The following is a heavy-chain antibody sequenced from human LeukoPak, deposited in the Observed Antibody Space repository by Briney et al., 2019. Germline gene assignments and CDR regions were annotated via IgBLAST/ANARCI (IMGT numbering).Heavy chain of an antibody. CDR1: GDSVSSNSAA. J-gene: IGHJ3*02. Sequence: SQTLSLTCAISGDSVSSNSAAWNWIRQSPSRGLEWLGRTYYRSKWYNDYAVSVKSRITINPDTSKNKFSLQLNSVTPEDTAVYYCARGDSSGWYGVRSPSDAFDIWGQGTMVTVSS. CDR3: ARGDSSGWYGVRSPSDAFDI. D-gene: IGHD6-19*01. CDR2: TYYRSKWYN. V-gene: IGHV6-1*01.